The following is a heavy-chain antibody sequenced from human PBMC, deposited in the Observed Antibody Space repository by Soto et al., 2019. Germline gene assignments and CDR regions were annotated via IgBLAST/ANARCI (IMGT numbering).Heavy chain of an antibody. D-gene: IGHD3-10*01. CDR2: IYYRGET. CDR1: GDSISRYY. V-gene: IGHV4-59*01. J-gene: IGHJ6*02. Sequence: QVQLQESGPGLVKPSETLSLTCTVSGDSISRYYWSWIRLSPGKGLEWIGYIYYRGETNYNPSVKSRVTISVERTKNQFSLKLSSVTAADTAVYYCARDQGGEFLKGSGMDVWGQGTTVTVSS. CDR3: ARDQGGEFLKGSGMDV.